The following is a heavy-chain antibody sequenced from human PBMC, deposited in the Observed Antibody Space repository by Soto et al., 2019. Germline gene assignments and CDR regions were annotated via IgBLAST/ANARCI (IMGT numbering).Heavy chain of an antibody. CDR2: INPNSGGT. CDR3: ARVGYSYGSHFDY. J-gene: IGHJ4*02. V-gene: IGHV1-2*04. CDR1: GYTFTGYY. D-gene: IGHD5-18*01. Sequence: ASVKVSCKASGYTFTGYYMHWVRQAPGQGLEWMGWINPNSGGTNYAQKFQGWVTMTRDTSISTAYMELSRLRPDDTAVYYCARVGYSYGSHFDYWGQGTLVTVSS.